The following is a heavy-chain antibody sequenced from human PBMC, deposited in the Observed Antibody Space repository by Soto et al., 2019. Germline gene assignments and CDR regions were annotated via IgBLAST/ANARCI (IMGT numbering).Heavy chain of an antibody. CDR1: GFTFSSYA. D-gene: IGHD5-18*01. CDR3: ARVLGPTAMVDY. CDR2: ISYDGSNK. Sequence: QVQLVESGGGVVQPGRSLRLSCAASGFTFSSYAMHWVRQAPGKGLEWVAVISYDGSNKYYADSVKGRFTISRDNSKNTLYLQMNSLRAEYTAVYYCARVLGPTAMVDYWGQGTLVTVSS. V-gene: IGHV3-30-3*01. J-gene: IGHJ4*02.